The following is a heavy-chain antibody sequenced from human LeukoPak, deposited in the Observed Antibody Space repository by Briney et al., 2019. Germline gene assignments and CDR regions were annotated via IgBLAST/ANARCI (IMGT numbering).Heavy chain of an antibody. V-gene: IGHV3-23*01. CDR2: SSGSGSIT. CDR3: AKDLSSGYYDAFDI. Sequence: GGSLRLSCAASGFTSSSYVMSWVRQAPGKGLEWVSASSGSGSITYYADSVKGRFTISRDNSNSTLYLQMNSLRAEDTAVYYCAKDLSSGYYDAFDIWGQGTMVTVSS. CDR1: GFTSSSYV. D-gene: IGHD3-22*01. J-gene: IGHJ3*02.